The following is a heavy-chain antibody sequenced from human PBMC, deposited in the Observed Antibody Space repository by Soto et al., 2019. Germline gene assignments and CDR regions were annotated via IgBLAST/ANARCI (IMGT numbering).Heavy chain of an antibody. V-gene: IGHV3-23*01. D-gene: IGHD2-15*01. Sequence: DVQLLESGGGLVQPEGSLRLSCAASGFTFSSYAMGWVRQGPGKGLEWVVVVSIGGSTHYADSVRGRFTISRDNSKNTLSLQMNSLTAEDTAVYFCAKRRGAGGHFDYWGQGALVTVSS. J-gene: IGHJ4*02. CDR1: GFTFSSYA. CDR3: AKRRGAGGHFDY. CDR2: VSIGGST.